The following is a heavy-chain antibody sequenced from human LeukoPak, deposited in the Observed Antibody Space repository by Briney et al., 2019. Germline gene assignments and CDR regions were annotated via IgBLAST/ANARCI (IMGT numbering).Heavy chain of an antibody. V-gene: IGHV4-59*01. J-gene: IGHJ6*04. D-gene: IGHD1-20*01. Sequence: SETLSLTCTVSGGSISSYYWSWIRQPPGKGLEWIGYIYYSGSTNYNPSLKSRVTISVDTSKNQFSLKLSSVTAADTAVYYCARSITGTTFYYYGMDVWGKETTVTVSS. CDR1: GGSISSYY. CDR2: IYYSGST. CDR3: ARSITGTTFYYYGMDV.